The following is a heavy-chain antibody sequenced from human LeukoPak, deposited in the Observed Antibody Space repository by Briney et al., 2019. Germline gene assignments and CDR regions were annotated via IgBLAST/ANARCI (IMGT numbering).Heavy chain of an antibody. CDR2: ISNSGSSL. Sequence: GGALRVARAASGLACSYYYMSWVRQEAGGVLAPDSYISNSGSSLDYADSVKGRFTISRDNAKNSLYLPMNSLAGDDTAIYYCARWHLITIPFAFDIWGQGTMVTVSS. J-gene: IGHJ3*02. CDR1: GLACSYYY. D-gene: IGHD2/OR15-2a*01. CDR3: ARWHLITIPFAFDI. V-gene: IGHV3-11*04.